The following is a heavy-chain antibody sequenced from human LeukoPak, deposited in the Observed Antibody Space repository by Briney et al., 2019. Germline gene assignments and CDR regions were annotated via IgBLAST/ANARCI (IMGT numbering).Heavy chain of an antibody. D-gene: IGHD4-23*01. Sequence: PGGSLRLSYAASGFTFSSYAMSWVRQAPGKGQEWVSGISGSGGSTYYADSVKGRFTISRDNSKNTLYLQMNSLRAEDTAVYYCTREWSPTLVTGGFDYWGQGTLVTVSS. V-gene: IGHV3-23*01. CDR1: GFTFSSYA. CDR2: ISGSGGST. J-gene: IGHJ4*02. CDR3: TREWSPTLVTGGFDY.